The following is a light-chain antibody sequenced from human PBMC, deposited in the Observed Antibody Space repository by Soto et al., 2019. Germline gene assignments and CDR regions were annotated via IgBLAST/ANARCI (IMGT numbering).Light chain of an antibody. Sequence: QPALTQPASVSGSPRQSITISCTGTSSDFGSYDLVSWYQQHPGKAPKLIIYDVSKRPSGVSSRFSGSKSGNTASPTISGLQAEDEADYYCCSYAGSTTYVFGTGTRSPS. CDR1: SSDFGSYDL. V-gene: IGLV2-23*02. CDR2: DVS. CDR3: CSYAGSTTYV. J-gene: IGLJ1*01.